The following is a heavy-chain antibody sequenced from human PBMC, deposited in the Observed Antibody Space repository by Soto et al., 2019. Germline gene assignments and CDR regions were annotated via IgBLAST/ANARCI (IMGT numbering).Heavy chain of an antibody. Sequence: QVQLQESGPGLVKPSETLSLTCTVSGGSISSYYWSWIRQPPGKGLEWIGYIYYSGSTNYNPSLXXXXPSXXXRPPTSADPPXXHXSXXLSSVPAADTPVYSCARQTIGYSSSWYARANYFDYWGQGTLVTVSS. CDR2: IYYSGST. D-gene: IGHD6-13*01. CDR1: GGSISSYY. V-gene: IGHV4-59*08. J-gene: IGHJ4*02. CDR3: ARQTIGYSSSWYARANYFDY.